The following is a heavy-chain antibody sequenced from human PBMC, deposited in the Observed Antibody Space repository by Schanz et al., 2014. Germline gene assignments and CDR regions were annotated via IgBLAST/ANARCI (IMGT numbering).Heavy chain of an antibody. V-gene: IGHV3-74*01. CDR1: GFTFSTYW. Sequence: EVQLVESGGGFIQPGRSLRLSCAASGFTFSTYWMHWVRQAPGKGLVWVSSMYINSGSTQYADSVKGRFIISRDSSKNTLFLQMNSLRAEDTAVYFCARDGGRDGYNLAFDVWGQGTLVTVSS. CDR3: ARDGGRDGYNLAFDV. CDR2: MYINSGST. J-gene: IGHJ3*01. D-gene: IGHD5-12*01.